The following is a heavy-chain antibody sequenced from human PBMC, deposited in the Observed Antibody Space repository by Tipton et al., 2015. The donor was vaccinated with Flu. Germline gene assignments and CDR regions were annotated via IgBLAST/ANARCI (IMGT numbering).Heavy chain of an antibody. CDR1: GFTFNTYW. D-gene: IGHD2-2*01. CDR2: IKQGGSEK. CDR3: ARTRGGYCSSTSCFADFFDF. Sequence: QLVQSGGGLVKPGGSLRLSCAASGFTFNTYWMSWVRQAPGKGLEWVANIKQGGSEKYYVDSVKGRFTISRDNAKNSLYLQMNSLRAEDTAVNYCARTRGGYCSSTSCFADFFDFWGQGTLVTVSS. J-gene: IGHJ4*02. V-gene: IGHV3-7*01.